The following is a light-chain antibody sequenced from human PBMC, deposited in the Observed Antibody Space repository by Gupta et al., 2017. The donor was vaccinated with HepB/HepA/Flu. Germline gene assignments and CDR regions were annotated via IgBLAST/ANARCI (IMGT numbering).Light chain of an antibody. V-gene: IGKV1-33*01. J-gene: IGKJ1*01. CDR3: QQYDNLPWT. CDR1: QDISNY. CDR2: DAS. Sequence: DIQMTQSPSSLSASVGDRVTITCQASQDISNYLNWYQHKPGKAPKLLIYDASNLETGVPSRFSGSGSGTDFSFTISSLQPEDTATYYCQQYDNLPWTFGQGTKVEIK.